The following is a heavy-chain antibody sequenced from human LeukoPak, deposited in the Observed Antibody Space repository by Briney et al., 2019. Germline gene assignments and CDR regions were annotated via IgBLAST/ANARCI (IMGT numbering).Heavy chain of an antibody. V-gene: IGHV1-24*01. CDR2: FDPEDGET. CDR1: GYSLTESS. Sequence: SVKVSCKVSGYSLTESSMHWVRQASGKGLEWMGGFDPEDGETIYAQKFQGRVTMTEDTSTDTAYMELSNLRSEDTAVCYCALSETIGYWFDYWGQGTLVTVPS. D-gene: IGHD3-22*01. J-gene: IGHJ4*02. CDR3: ALSETIGYWFDY.